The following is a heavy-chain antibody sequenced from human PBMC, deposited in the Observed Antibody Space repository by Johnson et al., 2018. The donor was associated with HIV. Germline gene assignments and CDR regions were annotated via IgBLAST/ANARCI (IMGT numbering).Heavy chain of an antibody. CDR2: ISYDGSNK. Sequence: QVQLVESGGGLVQPGGSLRLPCIASGFTVNRKYMNWVRQAPGKGLEWVSVISYDGSNKYYADSVKGRFTISRDNAKNSLYLQMNGLRDEDTAWDYCARGRGYGAERGALDNWGQGTMVTVSA. D-gene: IGHD4-17*01. V-gene: IGHV3-30*04. CDR3: ARGRGYGAERGALDN. J-gene: IGHJ3*02. CDR1: GFTVNRKY.